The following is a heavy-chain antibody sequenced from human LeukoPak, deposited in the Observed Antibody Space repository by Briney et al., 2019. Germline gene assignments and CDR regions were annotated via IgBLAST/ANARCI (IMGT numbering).Heavy chain of an antibody. CDR2: ISDTGSTI. Sequence: GGSLRLSCAASGFTFSSYELNWVRQAPGKGLEWVSYISDTGSTIYYADSVEGRFTISRDNAKNSLYLQMNSLRAEDTAVYYCAKGLFPVVAANWFDYWGQGTLVTVSS. CDR1: GFTFSSYE. CDR3: AKGLFPVVAANWFDY. V-gene: IGHV3-48*03. D-gene: IGHD2-15*01. J-gene: IGHJ4*02.